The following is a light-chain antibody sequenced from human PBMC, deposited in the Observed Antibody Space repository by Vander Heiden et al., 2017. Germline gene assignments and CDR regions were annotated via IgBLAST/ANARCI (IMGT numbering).Light chain of an antibody. CDR3: QQVNSYPLT. Sequence: DIQLTQSPSFLSASVGDRVTITCRASQGISSYLAWYQQKPGKAPKLLIYAASTLQSGVPSRFSGSGSGTEFTLTNSSLQPEDFATYYCQQVNSYPLTFGGGTKVEIE. CDR2: AAS. J-gene: IGKJ4*01. V-gene: IGKV1-9*01. CDR1: QGISSY.